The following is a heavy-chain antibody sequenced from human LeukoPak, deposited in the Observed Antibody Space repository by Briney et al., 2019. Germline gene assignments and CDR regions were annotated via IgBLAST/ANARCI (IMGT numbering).Heavy chain of an antibody. Sequence: GGSLRLSCAASGFTFSSYWMSWVRQAPGKGLEWVANIKQDGSEKYYVDSVKGRFTISRDNAKNSLYLQMNSLRAEDTAAYYCARDAVRVYYGSGSYRGDAFDIWGQGTMVTVSS. CDR3: ARDAVRVYYGSGSYRGDAFDI. V-gene: IGHV3-7*01. J-gene: IGHJ3*02. D-gene: IGHD3-10*01. CDR2: IKQDGSEK. CDR1: GFTFSSYW.